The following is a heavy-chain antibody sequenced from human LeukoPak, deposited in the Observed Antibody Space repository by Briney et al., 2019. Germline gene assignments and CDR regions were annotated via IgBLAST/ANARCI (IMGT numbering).Heavy chain of an antibody. CDR1: GYTLTELS. CDR3: VTGSSERDYYDSGTYYLGDS. J-gene: IGHJ4*02. V-gene: IGHV1-24*01. Sequence: ASVKVSCKVSGYTLTELSMHWVRQAPGKGLEWMGGFVPEDGETIYAQKFQGRVTMTEDTSTDTAYMELSSLRSEDTAVYYCVTGSSERDYYDSGTYYLGDSWGQGTVVTVSS. D-gene: IGHD3-10*01. CDR2: FVPEDGET.